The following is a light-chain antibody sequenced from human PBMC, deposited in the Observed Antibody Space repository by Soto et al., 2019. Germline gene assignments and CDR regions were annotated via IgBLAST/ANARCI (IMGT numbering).Light chain of an antibody. Sequence: QSALAQPRSVSGSPGHSVTISCTGTRSDLGGYNFVSWYQQHPGQAPKLIIYDVIKRPSGVPDCFSGSKSGNTASLTVYGLQAGDEADYYCCSYAGGYTQVFGTGTKVTVL. CDR2: DVI. CDR1: RSDLGGYNF. V-gene: IGLV2-11*01. J-gene: IGLJ1*01. CDR3: CSYAGGYTQV.